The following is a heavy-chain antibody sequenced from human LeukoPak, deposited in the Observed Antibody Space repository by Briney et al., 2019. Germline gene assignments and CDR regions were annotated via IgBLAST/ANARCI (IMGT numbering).Heavy chain of an antibody. J-gene: IGHJ4*02. V-gene: IGHV3-23*01. Sequence: SGGSLRPSCAASGFSFSSFGMSWVRQAPGRGLQWVSSISGDGRDTFYADSVKGRFTVSRDNSKTTMFLQMNSLRVEDTALYYCARGARLQPMGEFWGQGTLVTVSS. CDR1: GFSFSSFG. CDR3: ARGARLQPMGEF. D-gene: IGHD4-11*01. CDR2: ISGDGRDT.